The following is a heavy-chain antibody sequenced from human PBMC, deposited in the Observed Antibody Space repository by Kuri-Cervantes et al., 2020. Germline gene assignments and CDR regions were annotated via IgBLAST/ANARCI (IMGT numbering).Heavy chain of an antibody. CDR2: MNPNSGNT. V-gene: IGHV1-8*01. D-gene: IGHD3-9*01. CDR1: GYTFTSYD. CDR3: ARAENFDWLLSTFDY. Sequence: ASVKVSCKASGYTFTSYDINWVRQATGQGLEWMGWMNPNSGNTGYAQKLQGRVTTTTDTSTSTAYMELRSLRSDDTAVYYCARAENFDWLLSTFDYWGQGTLVTVSS. J-gene: IGHJ4*02.